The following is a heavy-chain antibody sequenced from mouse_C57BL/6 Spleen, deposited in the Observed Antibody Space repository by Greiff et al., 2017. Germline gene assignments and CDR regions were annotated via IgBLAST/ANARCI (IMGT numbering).Heavy chain of an antibody. CDR1: GFTFSSYA. CDR3: TRSLTGTGFAY. D-gene: IGHD4-1*01. CDR2: ISSGGDYI. Sequence: EVKLMESGEGLVKPGGSLKLSCAASGFTFSSYAMSWVRQTPEKRLEWVAYISSGGDYIYYADTVKGRFTIARDNARNTLYLQMSSLKSEDTAMYYCTRSLTGTGFAYWGQGTLVTVSA. J-gene: IGHJ3*01. V-gene: IGHV5-9-1*02.